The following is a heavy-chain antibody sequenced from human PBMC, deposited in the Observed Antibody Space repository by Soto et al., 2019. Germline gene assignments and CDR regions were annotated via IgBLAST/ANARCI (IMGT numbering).Heavy chain of an antibody. D-gene: IGHD2-15*01. CDR1: GYTFTSYD. J-gene: IGHJ6*02. Sequence: QVQLVQSGAEVKKPGASVKVSCKASGYTFTSYDINWVRQATGQGLEWMGWMNRNSGNTGYAQKFQGRVTMTRNTTRSTANMELSSLRQEDTAVYYWARRVVVAATKGPLHGGGYSYYYGMDVWGQGTTVTVSS. CDR2: MNRNSGNT. V-gene: IGHV1-8*01. CDR3: ARRVVVAATKGPLHGGGYSYYYGMDV.